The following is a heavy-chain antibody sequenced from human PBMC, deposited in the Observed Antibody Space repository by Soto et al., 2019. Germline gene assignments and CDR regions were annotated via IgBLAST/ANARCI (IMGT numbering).Heavy chain of an antibody. CDR1: NGSISPYY. V-gene: IGHV4-34*01. Sequence: SETLSLTCTVSNGSISPYYWSWIRQPPGTGLEWIGEINHSGSTNYNPSLKSRVTISVDTSKNQFSLKLTSVTAADTAVYYCARDKITGLFDYWGQGTLVTVSS. J-gene: IGHJ4*02. CDR3: ARDKITGLFDY. CDR2: INHSGST. D-gene: IGHD2-8*02.